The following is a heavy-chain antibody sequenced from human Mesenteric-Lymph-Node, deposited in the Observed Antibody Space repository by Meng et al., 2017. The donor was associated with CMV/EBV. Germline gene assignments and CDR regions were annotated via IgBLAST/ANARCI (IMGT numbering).Heavy chain of an antibody. CDR3: ARDFSPYYYYGMDV. CDR1: GITFNTYS. CDR2: ISSSSSFL. Sequence: SGITFNTYSMIWVRQAPGKGLEWVSSISSSSSFLYYADSVKGRFTISRDNAKNSLYLQMNSLRAEDTAVYYCARDFSPYYYYGMDVWGQGTTVTVSS. D-gene: IGHD3-3*01. V-gene: IGHV3-21*01. J-gene: IGHJ6*02.